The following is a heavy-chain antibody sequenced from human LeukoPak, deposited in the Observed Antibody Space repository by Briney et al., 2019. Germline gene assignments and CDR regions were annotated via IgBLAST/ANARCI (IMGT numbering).Heavy chain of an antibody. CDR1: GYSFTSYW. CDR2: IYPGDSDT. J-gene: IGHJ4*02. CDR3: ARQSSAVAGTGLLVY. V-gene: IGHV5-51*01. Sequence: GESLKISCKGSGYSFTSYWIGWVRQMPGKGLEWMGIIYPGDSDTRYSPSFQGQVTIPADKSISTAYLQWSSLKASDTAMYYCARQSSAVAGTGLLVYWGQGTLVTVSS. D-gene: IGHD6-19*01.